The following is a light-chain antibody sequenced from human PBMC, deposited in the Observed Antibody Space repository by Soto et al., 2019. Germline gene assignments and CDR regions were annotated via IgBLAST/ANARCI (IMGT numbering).Light chain of an antibody. CDR2: AAS. V-gene: IGKV1-12*01. CDR3: QQTNSLPPT. CDR1: QSIGSW. J-gene: IGKJ4*01. Sequence: DIQMTQSPSSVSASVGDRVTITCRASQSIGSWLAWYQQKPGKAPLLLISAASTLQSGVPSRFSGSGSGTDFTLTISSLQPEEFASYHCQQTNSLPPTFGGGTKVEIK.